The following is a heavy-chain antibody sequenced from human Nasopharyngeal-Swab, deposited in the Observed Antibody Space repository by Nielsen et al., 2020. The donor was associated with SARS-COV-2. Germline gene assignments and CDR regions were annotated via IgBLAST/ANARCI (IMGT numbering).Heavy chain of an antibody. CDR3: TTQTLITIFGVVIIGPDY. J-gene: IGHJ4*02. Sequence: GESLKISCAASGFTFSNAWMSWVRQAPGKGLEWVGRIKSKTDGGTTDYAAPVKGRFTISRDDSKNTLYLQMNGLKTEDTAVYYCTTQTLITIFGVVIIGPDYWGQGTLVTVSS. D-gene: IGHD3-3*01. V-gene: IGHV3-15*01. CDR2: IKSKTDGGTT. CDR1: GFTFSNAW.